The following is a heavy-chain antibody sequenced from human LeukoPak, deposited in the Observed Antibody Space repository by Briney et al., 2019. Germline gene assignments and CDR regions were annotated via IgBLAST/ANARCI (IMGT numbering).Heavy chain of an antibody. CDR3: ATRSGDFWSGYEN. D-gene: IGHD3-3*01. CDR1: GYSLTDLN. J-gene: IGHJ4*02. Sequence: GASVKVSCKVSGYSLTDLNIQWVRPAPGKGRACMGGFDPEQAKTVYAEKFQGRVTMTEDPSTDTAYMELSSLRSEDTAVYFCATRSGDFWSGYENWGQGTLVTVSS. V-gene: IGHV1-24*01. CDR2: FDPEQAKT.